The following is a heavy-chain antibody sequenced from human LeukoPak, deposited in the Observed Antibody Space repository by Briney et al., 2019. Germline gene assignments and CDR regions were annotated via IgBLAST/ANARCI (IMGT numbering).Heavy chain of an antibody. CDR1: GFTFSSYA. D-gene: IGHD6-19*01. CDR3: AKVHRLIAVAGTGY. Sequence: GGSLRLSCAASGFTFSSYAMSWVHQAPGKGLEWVSAISGSGGSTYYADSVKGRFTISRDNSKNTLYLQMNSLRAEDTAVYYCAKVHRLIAVAGTGYWGQGTLVTVSS. V-gene: IGHV3-23*01. CDR2: ISGSGGST. J-gene: IGHJ4*02.